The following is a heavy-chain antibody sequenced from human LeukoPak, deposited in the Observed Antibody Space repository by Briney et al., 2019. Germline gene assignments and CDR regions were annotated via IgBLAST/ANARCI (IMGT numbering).Heavy chain of an antibody. V-gene: IGHV4-39*01. D-gene: IGHD5-12*01. Sequence: PSETLSLTCTVSGGSISSSSYYWGWIRQPPGKGLEWIGSIYYSGSTYYNPSLKSRVTISVDTSKNQFFLKLSSVTAADTAVYYCASTTGEYSGYDFDYWGQGTLVTVSS. CDR3: ASTTGEYSGYDFDY. CDR1: GGSISSSSYY. CDR2: IYYSGST. J-gene: IGHJ4*02.